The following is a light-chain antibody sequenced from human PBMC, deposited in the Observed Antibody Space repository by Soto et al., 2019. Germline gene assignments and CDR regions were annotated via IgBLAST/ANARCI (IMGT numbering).Light chain of an antibody. J-gene: IGKJ1*01. Sequence: EIVLTQSPATLSLSPGERATLSCRASQSVSSSYLAWYQQKPGQAPRLLIYDASNRATGIPARFSGSGSGTEFTLTISSLQSEDFAEYHCQQYNNWPQTFGQGTKVDIK. CDR1: QSVSSSY. CDR2: DAS. CDR3: QQYNNWPQT. V-gene: IGKV3D-15*01.